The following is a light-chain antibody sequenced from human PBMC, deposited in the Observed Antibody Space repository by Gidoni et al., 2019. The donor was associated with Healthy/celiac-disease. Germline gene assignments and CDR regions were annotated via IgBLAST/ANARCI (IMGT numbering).Light chain of an antibody. CDR3: QVWDSSSAHYV. Sequence: SYVLTQPPSVSVAPGQTARITCGGINIGSKSVHGYQQKPGQAPVLVVYDDSDRPSGSPERFSGSNSGNTATLTIIRVEAGDEADYYCQVWDSSSAHYVFGTGTKVTVL. V-gene: IGLV3-21*02. CDR1: NIGSKS. CDR2: DDS. J-gene: IGLJ1*01.